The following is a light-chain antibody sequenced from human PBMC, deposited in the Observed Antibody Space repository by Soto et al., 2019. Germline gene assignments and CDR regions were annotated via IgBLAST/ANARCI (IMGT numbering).Light chain of an antibody. V-gene: IGKV3-11*01. Sequence: EIVLTQSPATLSLSPGERATLSCRASQSVSSYLAWYQQKPGQAPRLLIYDASNRATGIPARFSGSGSVTDFTLTIRSLEPEDFAVYYCQQRSNWPPRYTFGQGTKLEIK. CDR3: QQRSNWPPRYT. CDR1: QSVSSY. J-gene: IGKJ2*01. CDR2: DAS.